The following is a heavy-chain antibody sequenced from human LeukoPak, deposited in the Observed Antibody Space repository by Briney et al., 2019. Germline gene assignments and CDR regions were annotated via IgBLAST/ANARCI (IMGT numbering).Heavy chain of an antibody. CDR3: ARDQTKSEWSAVV. J-gene: IGHJ6*02. D-gene: IGHD2-2*01. CDR1: GGTFSSYA. CDR2: IIPIFGTA. V-gene: IGHV1-69*13. Sequence: EASVKVSCKASGGTFSSYAISWVRQAPGQGLEWMGGIIPIFGTANYAQKFQGRVTITADESTSTAYMELSSLRSEDTAVYYCARDQTKSEWSAVVWGQGTTVTVSS.